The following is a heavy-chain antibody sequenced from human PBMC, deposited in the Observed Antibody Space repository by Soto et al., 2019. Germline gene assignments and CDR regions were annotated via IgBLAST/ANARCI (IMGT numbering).Heavy chain of an antibody. J-gene: IGHJ5*02. Sequence: PGGSLRLSCAASGFTFSSYGMHWVRRAPGKGLEWVAVIWYDGSNKYYADSVKGRFTISRDNSKNTLYLQMNSLRAEDTAVYYCAREVPLSGSYIVGYNWFDPWGQGTLVTVSS. D-gene: IGHD3-10*01. CDR3: AREVPLSGSYIVGYNWFDP. CDR2: IWYDGSNK. V-gene: IGHV3-33*01. CDR1: GFTFSSYG.